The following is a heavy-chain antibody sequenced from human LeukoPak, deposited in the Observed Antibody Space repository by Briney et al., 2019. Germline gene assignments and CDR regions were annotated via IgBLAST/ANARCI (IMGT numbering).Heavy chain of an antibody. J-gene: IGHJ4*02. CDR1: GYTFTSYD. V-gene: IGHV1-8*01. Sequence: GASVKVSCKASGYTFTSYDINWVRQAAGQGLEWMGWMNPNSGNTGYAQKFQGRVTMTRNTSISTAYMELSSLRSEDTAVYYCARGVGYGGNPNLPHYWGQGTLVTVSS. CDR2: MNPNSGNT. CDR3: ARGVGYGGNPNLPHY. D-gene: IGHD4-23*01.